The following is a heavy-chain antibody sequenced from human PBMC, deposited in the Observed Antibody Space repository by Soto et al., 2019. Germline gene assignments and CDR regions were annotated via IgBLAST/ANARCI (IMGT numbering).Heavy chain of an antibody. Sequence: GESLKSSCRGSEYDFNTNWFGWVRQLPGKGLEWVGIMYPGDSDTRYNPSLQGHVTLSADVTVSTAFLQWRSLKTSDTGMYFCARLTRDCNKTSCYYADHWGHGTQVTVSS. J-gene: IGHJ4*01. CDR2: MYPGDSDT. V-gene: IGHV5-51*01. CDR3: ARLTRDCNKTSCYYADH. CDR1: EYDFNTNW. D-gene: IGHD2-2*01.